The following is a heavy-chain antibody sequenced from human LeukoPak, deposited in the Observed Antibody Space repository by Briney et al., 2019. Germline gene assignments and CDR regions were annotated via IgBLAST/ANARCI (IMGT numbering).Heavy chain of an antibody. CDR3: TRAPYSNYVNLDY. CDR2: IRSKAFGGTT. CDR1: EFTFGDYA. D-gene: IGHD4-11*01. J-gene: IGHJ4*02. V-gene: IGHV3-49*04. Sequence: PGGSLRLSCTASEFTFGDYAMTWVRQAPGKGLEWVGFIRSKAFGGTTEYAASVKGRFTISRDDSKSIAYLQVNSLKTEDTAVYYCTRAPYSNYVNLDYWGQGTLVTVSS.